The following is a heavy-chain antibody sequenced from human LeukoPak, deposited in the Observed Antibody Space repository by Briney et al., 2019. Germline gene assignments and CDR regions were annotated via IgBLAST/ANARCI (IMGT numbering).Heavy chain of an antibody. V-gene: IGHV4-38-2*02. Sequence: PSETLSLTCTVSGYSISSGYYWGWIRQPPGKGLEWIGSIYHSGSTYYNPSLKSRVPISVETSNNQFSLKLSSVTAADTAVYYCERVWFLEWVYFDYWGQGTLVTVSS. CDR1: GYSISSGYY. J-gene: IGHJ4*02. CDR3: ERVWFLEWVYFDY. D-gene: IGHD3-3*01. CDR2: IYHSGST.